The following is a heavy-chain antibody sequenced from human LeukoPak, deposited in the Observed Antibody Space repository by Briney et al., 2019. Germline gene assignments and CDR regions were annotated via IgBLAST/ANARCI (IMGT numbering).Heavy chain of an antibody. CDR1: GGSISSYH. CDR2: LYYSGST. J-gene: IGHJ6*02. CDR3: ARHAGSSSPYYYYGMDV. D-gene: IGHD6-6*01. V-gene: IGHV4-59*08. Sequence: PSETLSLTCTVPGGSISSYHWSWIRQPPGKGLEWIGNLYYSGSTNYNPSLKSRVTISVDTSKNQFSLKLSSVTAADTAVYYCARHAGSSSPYYYYGMDVWGQGTTVTVSS.